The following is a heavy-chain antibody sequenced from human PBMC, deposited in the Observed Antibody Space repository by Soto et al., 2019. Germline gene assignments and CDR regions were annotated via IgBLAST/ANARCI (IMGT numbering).Heavy chain of an antibody. D-gene: IGHD2-8*01. CDR2: IAVGSGYT. CDR3: AADATAWQQMVPSDY. V-gene: IGHV1-58*01. J-gene: IGHJ4*02. CDR1: GFTFTSSA. Sequence: SVKVSCKASGFTFTSSAFQWVRQARGQRLEWIGWIAVGSGYTTYAQRFQDRVTLTRDMSTATTYMELSRLTSEDTAIYYCAADATAWQQMVPSDYWGQGTLVTVSS.